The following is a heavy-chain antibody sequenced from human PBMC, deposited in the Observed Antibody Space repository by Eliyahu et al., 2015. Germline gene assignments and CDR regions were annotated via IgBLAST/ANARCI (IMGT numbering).Heavy chain of an antibody. D-gene: IGHD2-8*01. Sequence: IREINHSGSTNYNPSLKSRVTISVDTSKNQFSLKLSSVTAADTAVYYCARGSPPYCTNGVCYFSLWHYYYGXDVWGQGTTVTVSS. CDR3: ARGSPPYCTNGVCYFSLWHYYYGXDV. J-gene: IGHJ6*02. CDR2: INHSGST. V-gene: IGHV4-34*01.